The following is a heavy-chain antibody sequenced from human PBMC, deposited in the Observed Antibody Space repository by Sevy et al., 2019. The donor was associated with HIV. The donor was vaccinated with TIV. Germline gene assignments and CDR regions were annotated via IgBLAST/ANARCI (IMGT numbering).Heavy chain of an antibody. V-gene: IGHV3-21*04. CDR1: GFTFRTYS. D-gene: IGHD3-3*01. J-gene: IGHJ4*02. CDR3: ARDFTVFGVVSGIDY. CDR2: ISDDSRYI. Sequence: GGSLRLSCAASGFTFRTYSMNWVRQAPGKGLEWLSSISDDSRYIYYSDSVKGRFTISRANAKNFLFLQMNNLMVEDTANYYCARDFTVFGVVSGIDYWGQGNLVTVSS.